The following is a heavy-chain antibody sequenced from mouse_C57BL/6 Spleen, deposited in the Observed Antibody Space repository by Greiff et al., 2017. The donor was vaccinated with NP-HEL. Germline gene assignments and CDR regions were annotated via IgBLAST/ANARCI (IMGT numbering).Heavy chain of an antibody. V-gene: IGHV1-50*01. CDR3: ARGITTVVATPYYFDY. J-gene: IGHJ2*01. D-gene: IGHD1-1*01. Sequence: QVQLQQPGAELVKPGASVKLSCKASGYTFTSYWMQWVKQRPGQGLEWIGEIDPSDSYTNYNQKFKGKATLTVDTSSSTAYMQLSSLTSEDSAGYYCARGITTVVATPYYFDYWGQGTTLTVSS. CDR2: IDPSDSYT. CDR1: GYTFTSYW.